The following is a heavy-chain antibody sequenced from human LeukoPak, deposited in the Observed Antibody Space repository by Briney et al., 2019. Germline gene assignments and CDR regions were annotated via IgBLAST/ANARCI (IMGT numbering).Heavy chain of an antibody. CDR2: ICGNDGKT. V-gene: IGHV3-23*01. CDR1: GCSFSTYA. CDR3: AKRFDTSGWYAAFDI. Sequence: HPGGSLRLSCAASGCSFSTYAMSWVRQAPGKGLEWVSGICGNDGKTYYADSVKGRFTISRDNSKNTLYLQMNSLRAEDTAVYYCAKRFDTSGWYAAFDIWGQGTMVTVSS. D-gene: IGHD6-19*01. J-gene: IGHJ3*02.